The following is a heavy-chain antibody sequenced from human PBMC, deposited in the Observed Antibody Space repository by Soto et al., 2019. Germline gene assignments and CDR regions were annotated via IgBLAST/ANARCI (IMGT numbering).Heavy chain of an antibody. J-gene: IGHJ6*02. CDR3: ARDRDYYYGMDV. V-gene: IGHV3-48*03. Sequence: GGSLRLSCAASGFTFSSYEMNWVRQAPGKGLEWVSYISSSGSTIYYADSVEGRFTISRDNAKNSLYLQMNSLRAEDTAVYYCARDRDYYYGMDVWGQGTTVTVSS. CDR1: GFTFSSYE. D-gene: IGHD3-10*01. CDR2: ISSSGSTI.